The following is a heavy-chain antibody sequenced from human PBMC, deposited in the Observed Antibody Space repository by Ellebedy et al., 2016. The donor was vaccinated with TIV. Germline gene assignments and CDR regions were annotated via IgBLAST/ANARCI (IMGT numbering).Heavy chain of an antibody. D-gene: IGHD3-22*01. V-gene: IGHV1-46*01. CDR3: ARGDNYYYDSSGYYYNY. CDR2: INPASGNS. CDR1: GYTFTSYF. Sequence: ASVKVSCKASGYTFTSYFLYWVRQAPGQGLEWMGIINPASGNSNYAQKFQGRATMTRDTSTSTVYMELSSLRSEDTAVYYCARGDNYYYDSSGYYYNYWGQGTLVTVSS. J-gene: IGHJ4*02.